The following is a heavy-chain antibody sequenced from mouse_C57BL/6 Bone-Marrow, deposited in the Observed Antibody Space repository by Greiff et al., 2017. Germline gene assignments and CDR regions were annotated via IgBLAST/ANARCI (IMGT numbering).Heavy chain of an antibody. CDR3: ARRHYGSSYRGFFDY. Sequence: QVQLQQPGAELVMPGASVTLSCKASGYTFTSYWMHWVKQRPGQGLEWIGEIDPSDSYTNYNQKFKGKSTLTVDKSSSTAYMQLSSLTSEDSAVYYCARRHYGSSYRGFFDYWGQGTTLTVSS. CDR1: GYTFTSYW. V-gene: IGHV1-69*01. J-gene: IGHJ2*01. CDR2: IDPSDSYT. D-gene: IGHD1-1*01.